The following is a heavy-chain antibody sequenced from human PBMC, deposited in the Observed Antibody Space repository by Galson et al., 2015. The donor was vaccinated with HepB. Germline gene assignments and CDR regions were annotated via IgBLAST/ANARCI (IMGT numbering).Heavy chain of an antibody. CDR2: IYPGDSDT. Sequence: QSGAEVKKPGESLKISCKGSGYSFTSYWIGWVRQMPGKGLEWMGIIYPGDSDTRYSPSFQGQVTISADKSISTAYLQWSSLKASDTAMYYCAAHGTMVRGVIGGYYYGMDVWGQGTTVTVSS. J-gene: IGHJ6*02. D-gene: IGHD3-10*01. CDR1: GYSFTSYW. V-gene: IGHV5-51*01. CDR3: AAHGTMVRGVIGGYYYGMDV.